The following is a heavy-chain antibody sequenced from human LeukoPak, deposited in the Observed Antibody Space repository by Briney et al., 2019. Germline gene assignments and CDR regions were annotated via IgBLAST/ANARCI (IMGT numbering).Heavy chain of an antibody. CDR1: GGSISSGGYY. V-gene: IGHV4-31*03. D-gene: IGHD2-15*01. J-gene: IGHJ4*02. CDR3: ARLGYCSGGSCSPYFDY. CDR2: IYYSGST. Sequence: PSQTLSLTCTVSGGSISSGGYYWSWIRQHPGKGLEWIGYIYYSGSTYYNPSLKSRVTISVDTSKNQFSLKLSSVTAADTAVYYCARLGYCSGGSCSPYFDYWGQGTLVTVSS.